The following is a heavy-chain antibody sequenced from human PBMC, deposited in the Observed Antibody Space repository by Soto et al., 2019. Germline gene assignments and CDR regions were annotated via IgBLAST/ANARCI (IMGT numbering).Heavy chain of an antibody. D-gene: IGHD4-17*01. Sequence: PGGSLRLSCAASGVTFSTYAMSWVRQAPGKGLEWVSAISRDGYDIYYAESVKGRFTISRDNSKHMLFLQMNSLRTEDTAVYYCAHPRGYGVFDAYDIWGQGAMVTVSS. CDR1: GVTFSTYA. J-gene: IGHJ3*02. CDR3: AHPRGYGVFDAYDI. CDR2: ISRDGYDI. V-gene: IGHV3-23*01.